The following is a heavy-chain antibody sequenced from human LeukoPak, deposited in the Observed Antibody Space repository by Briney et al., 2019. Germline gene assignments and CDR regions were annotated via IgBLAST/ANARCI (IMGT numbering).Heavy chain of an antibody. J-gene: IGHJ6*03. D-gene: IGHD2-2*01. CDR1: GGSISSYY. CDR2: IYTSGST. CDR3: ARDAYCSSTSCYEYYYYYMDV. V-gene: IGHV4-4*07. Sequence: SETLSLTCTVSGGSISSYYWSWIRQPAGKGLEWIGRIYTSGSTNYNTSLKSRVTMSVDTSKNQFALKLSSVTAADTAVYYCARDAYCSSTSCYEYYYYYMDVWGKGTTVTISS.